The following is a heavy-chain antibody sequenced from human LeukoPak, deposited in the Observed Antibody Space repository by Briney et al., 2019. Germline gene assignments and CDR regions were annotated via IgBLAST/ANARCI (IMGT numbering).Heavy chain of an antibody. CDR1: GYTFTDYY. D-gene: IGHD3-16*01. V-gene: IGHV1-2*02. J-gene: IGHJ4*02. Sequence: EASVKVSCKASGYTFTDYYMHWVRQAPGQGLEWMGWINPNSGGTNYAQKFQGRVTITRNTPISTAYMELSSLRSEDTAVYYCARTPPGGDVDHWGQGTLVTVSS. CDR3: ARTPPGGDVDH. CDR2: INPNSGGT.